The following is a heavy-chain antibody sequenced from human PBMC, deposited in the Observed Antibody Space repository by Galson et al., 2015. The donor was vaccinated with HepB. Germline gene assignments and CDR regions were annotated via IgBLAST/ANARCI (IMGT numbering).Heavy chain of an antibody. CDR1: EFIFSKYS. V-gene: IGHV3-48*04. D-gene: IGHD3-16*01. CDR3: AMTLRVYYYGMDV. J-gene: IGHJ6*02. Sequence: SLRLYCAGSEFIFSKYSMNWVRQAPGKGPEWLAFISSDSKTIYYADSVRGQFTISRDNAKNSLYLQMNNLRAEDTAVYYCAMTLRVYYYGMDVWGQGTTVSVSS. CDR2: ISSDSKTI.